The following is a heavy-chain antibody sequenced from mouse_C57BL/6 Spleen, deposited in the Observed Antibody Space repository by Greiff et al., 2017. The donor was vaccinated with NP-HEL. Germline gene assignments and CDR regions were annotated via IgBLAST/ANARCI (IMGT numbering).Heavy chain of an antibody. CDR1: GFSLTSYG. V-gene: IGHV2-6*01. CDR3: ASNPVDYYGSSPFAY. Sequence: QVQLQQSGPGLVAPSQSLSITCTVSGFSLTSYGVDWVRQSPGKGLEWLGVIWGVGSTNYNSALKSRLSISKDNSKSQVFLKMNSLQTDDTAMYYCASNPVDYYGSSPFAYWGQGTLVTVSA. J-gene: IGHJ3*01. CDR2: IWGVGST. D-gene: IGHD1-1*01.